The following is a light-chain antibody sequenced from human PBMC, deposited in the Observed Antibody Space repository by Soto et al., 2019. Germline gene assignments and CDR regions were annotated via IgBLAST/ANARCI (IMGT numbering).Light chain of an antibody. V-gene: IGLV1-44*01. CDR2: SSN. J-gene: IGLJ2*01. CDR1: SSNIGRNA. CDR3: AAWDDSLNGVI. Sequence: QSVLTQPPSASGTPGQRATISCSGSSSNIGRNAVNWYQQLPGTAPRVLIYSSNQRPSGVPDRFSGSKSGTSASLAISGLQSEDEADYYCAAWDDSLNGVIFGGGTKVTVL.